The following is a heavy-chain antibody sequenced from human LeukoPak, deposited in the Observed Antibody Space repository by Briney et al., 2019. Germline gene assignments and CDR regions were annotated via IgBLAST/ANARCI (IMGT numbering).Heavy chain of an antibody. J-gene: IGHJ4*02. D-gene: IGHD3-22*01. CDR3: AKDGVGYYDSSGPSGSDY. Sequence: AGRSLRLSCAASGFTFDDYAMPWVRQPPGKGLEWVSGISWNSGSIGYADSVKGRFTISRDNAKNSLYLQMNSLRAEDTALYYCAKDGVGYYDSSGPSGSDYWGQGTLVTVSS. V-gene: IGHV3-9*01. CDR2: ISWNSGSI. CDR1: GFTFDDYA.